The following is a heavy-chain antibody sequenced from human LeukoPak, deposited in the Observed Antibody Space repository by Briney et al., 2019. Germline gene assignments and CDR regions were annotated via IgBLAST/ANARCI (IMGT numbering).Heavy chain of an antibody. J-gene: IGHJ6*02. V-gene: IGHV4-34*01. Sequence: PSETLSLTCAVYGGSFSGYYWSWIRQPQPPGKGLEWIGEINHSGSTKYNPSLKSRVTISVDTSKNQLSLKLSSVTAADTAVYYCARDYRSTIGGEYGMDVWGQGTTVTVSS. CDR2: INHSGST. CDR1: GGSFSGYY. D-gene: IGHD3-16*01. CDR3: ARDYRSTIGGEYGMDV.